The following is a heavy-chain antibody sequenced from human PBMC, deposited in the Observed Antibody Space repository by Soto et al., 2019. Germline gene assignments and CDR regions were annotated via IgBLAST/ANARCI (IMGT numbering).Heavy chain of an antibody. D-gene: IGHD3-3*01. CDR3: ARGSKLRFLEWFPYYFDY. V-gene: IGHV1-2*04. Sequence: ASVKVSCKASGYTFTGYYMHWVRQAPGHGLEWMGWINPNSGGTNYAQKFQGWVTMTRDTSISTAYMELSRLRSDDTAVYYCARGSKLRFLEWFPYYFDYRGQGTLVTVSS. CDR2: INPNSGGT. J-gene: IGHJ4*02. CDR1: GYTFTGYY.